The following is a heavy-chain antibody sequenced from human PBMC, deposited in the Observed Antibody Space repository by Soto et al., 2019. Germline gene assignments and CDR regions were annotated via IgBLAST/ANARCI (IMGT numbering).Heavy chain of an antibody. CDR2: IWYDGSNK. V-gene: IGHV3-33*01. D-gene: IGHD6-19*01. CDR3: AIDLDSSGWYSVLDY. Sequence: QVQLVESGGGVVQPGRSLRLSCAASGFTFSSYGMHWVRQAPGKGLEWVAVIWYDGSNKYYADSVKGRFTISRDNSKNTLYLQMNSLRAEDTAVYYCAIDLDSSGWYSVLDYWGQGTLVTVSS. CDR1: GFTFSSYG. J-gene: IGHJ4*02.